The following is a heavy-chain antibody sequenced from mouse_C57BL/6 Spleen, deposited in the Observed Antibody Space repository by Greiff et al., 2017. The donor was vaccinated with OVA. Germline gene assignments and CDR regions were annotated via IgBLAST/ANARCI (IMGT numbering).Heavy chain of an antibody. Sequence: EVQLVESGGDLVKPGGSLKLSCAASGFTFSSYGMSWVRQTPDKRLEWVATISSGGSYTYYPDSVKGRFTISRDNAKNTLYLQMSSLKSEDTAMYYCARGLTVYYFDYWGQGTTLTVSS. D-gene: IGHD4-1*01. CDR3: ARGLTVYYFDY. V-gene: IGHV5-6*01. CDR2: ISSGGSYT. J-gene: IGHJ2*01. CDR1: GFTFSSYG.